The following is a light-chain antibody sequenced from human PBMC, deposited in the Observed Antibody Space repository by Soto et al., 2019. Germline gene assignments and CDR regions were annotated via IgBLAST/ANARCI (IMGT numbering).Light chain of an antibody. J-gene: IGKJ2*01. CDR2: ATS. CDR1: QSVSSN. CDR3: QQYDTYYT. V-gene: IGKV3-15*01. Sequence: EIVMTQSPATLSVSPGERATLSCRASQSVSSNLAWYQQKPGQAPRLLIHATSTRPTGIPARFSGSGSGTEFTLTISSLQSEDFAVYYCQQYDTYYTFGQGTKVDIK.